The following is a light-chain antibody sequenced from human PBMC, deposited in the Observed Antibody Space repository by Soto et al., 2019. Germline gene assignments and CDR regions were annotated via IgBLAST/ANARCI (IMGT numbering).Light chain of an antibody. CDR2: AAS. Sequence: EIVLTQSPGTLSLSPGERATLSCRASRSLSSRYVVWYQQKPGQAPRLLIYAASRRATVIPDRFSGSGSATEYTLTISRLEPEDFAVDYCQQQGTFGQGTKLGSK. J-gene: IGKJ2*01. V-gene: IGKV3-20*01. CDR1: RSLSSRY. CDR3: QQQGT.